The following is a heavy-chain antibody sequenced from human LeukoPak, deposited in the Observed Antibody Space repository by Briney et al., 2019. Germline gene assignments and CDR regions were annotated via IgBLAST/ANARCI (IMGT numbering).Heavy chain of an antibody. V-gene: IGHV1-69*04. D-gene: IGHD3-10*01. CDR3: ASGSGSYWFDY. J-gene: IGHJ4*02. CDR1: GGTFSSYA. Sequence: SVKVSCKASGGTFSSYAISWVRQAPGQGLEWMGRIIPNLGIANYAQKFQGRVTITADKSTSTAYMELSSLRSEDTAVYYCASGSGSYWFDYWGQGTLVTVSS. CDR2: IIPNLGIA.